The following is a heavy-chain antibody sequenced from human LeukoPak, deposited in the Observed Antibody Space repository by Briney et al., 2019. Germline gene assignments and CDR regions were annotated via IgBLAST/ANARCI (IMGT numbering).Heavy chain of an antibody. CDR3: ANDLNMPAHYYFDY. Sequence: GGSLRLSCAASGFTFTSYAMHWVRQAPGKGLEWVAVISYDGSNKYYADSVKGRFTISRDNSKNTLYLQMNSLRAEDTAVYYCANDLNMPAHYYFDYWGQGTLVTVSS. CDR1: GFTFTSYA. V-gene: IGHV3-30-3*02. CDR2: ISYDGSNK. J-gene: IGHJ4*02. D-gene: IGHD2-2*01.